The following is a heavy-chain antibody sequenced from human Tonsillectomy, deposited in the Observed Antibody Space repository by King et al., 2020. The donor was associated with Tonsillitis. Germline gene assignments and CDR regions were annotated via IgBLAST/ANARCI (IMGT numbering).Heavy chain of an antibody. Sequence: QLQESGPGLVKPSQTLSLTCTVSGGSISSGGYYWSWIRQHPGKGLEWIGYFSYSGISYYNPSLKSRVTISVDTSKNQFSLKLSSVTAADTAVYYCARLAAAGTNWFDPWGQGTLVTVSS. CDR1: GGSISSGGYY. CDR2: FSYSGIS. D-gene: IGHD6-13*01. V-gene: IGHV4-31*03. J-gene: IGHJ5*02. CDR3: ARLAAAGTNWFDP.